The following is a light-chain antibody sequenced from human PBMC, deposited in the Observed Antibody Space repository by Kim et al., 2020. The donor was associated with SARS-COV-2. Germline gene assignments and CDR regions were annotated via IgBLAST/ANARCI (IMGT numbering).Light chain of an antibody. CDR1: QSVNSN. CDR3: QQCYNWPRT. Sequence: EIVMTQSPATLSASPGERATLSCRASQSVNSNLAWYQQKPGQAPKILIYGASTRATGIPARFSGSGSGTEFTLTISSLQSEDFAVYYCQQCYNWPRTFGQGTKVEIK. CDR2: GAS. J-gene: IGKJ1*01. V-gene: IGKV3-15*01.